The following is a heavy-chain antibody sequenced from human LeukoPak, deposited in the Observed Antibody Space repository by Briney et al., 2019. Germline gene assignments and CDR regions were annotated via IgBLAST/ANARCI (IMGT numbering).Heavy chain of an antibody. J-gene: IGHJ4*02. CDR3: ARAPYSSSWGPSHIHDY. CDR1: GGSISSGDYY. D-gene: IGHD6-13*01. V-gene: IGHV4-30-4*01. CDR2: IYYSGST. Sequence: PSETLSLTCTVSGGSISSGDYYWSWIRQPPGKGLEWIGYIYYSGSTYYNPSLKSRVTISVDTSKNQFSLKLSSVTAADTAVYYCARAPYSSSWGPSHIHDYWGQGTLVTVSS.